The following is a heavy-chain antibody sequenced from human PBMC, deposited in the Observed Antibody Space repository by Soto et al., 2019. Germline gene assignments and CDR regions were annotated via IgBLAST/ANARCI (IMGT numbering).Heavy chain of an antibody. D-gene: IGHD6-19*01. CDR3: TPIAVAGYYYFDY. V-gene: IGHV3-15*07. Sequence: NPGGSLRLSCAASGFTFSNAWMNWVRQAPGKGLEWVGRIKSKTDGGTTDYAAPVKGRFTISRDDSKNTLYLQMNSLKTEDTAVYYCTPIAVAGYYYFDYWGQGTLVTVSS. CDR2: IKSKTDGGTT. J-gene: IGHJ4*02. CDR1: GFTFSNAW.